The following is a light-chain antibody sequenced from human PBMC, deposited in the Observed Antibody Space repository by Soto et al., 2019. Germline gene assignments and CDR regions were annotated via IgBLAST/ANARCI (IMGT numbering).Light chain of an antibody. Sequence: DIVMTQSPDSLAVSLGERATINCKSSQSVLHSSNNKNYLAWFQQKPGQPPRLIIYWASTRESGVPDRFSGRGSGTDFTLTISSLQAEDVAVYYCQQYYSTLFTFGPGTKVDIK. J-gene: IGKJ3*01. CDR3: QQYYSTLFT. CDR2: WAS. CDR1: QSVLHSSNNKNY. V-gene: IGKV4-1*01.